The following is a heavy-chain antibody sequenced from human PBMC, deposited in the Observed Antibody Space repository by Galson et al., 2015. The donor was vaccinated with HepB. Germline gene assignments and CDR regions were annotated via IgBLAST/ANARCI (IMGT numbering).Heavy chain of an antibody. CDR2: IYYSDTT. CDR1: GYSISSGYY. J-gene: IGHJ6*02. V-gene: IGHV4-61*01. D-gene: IGHD2-21*02. CDR3: ARGGAYCGGDCHGGYDMDV. Sequence: LSLTCAVSGYSISSGYYWTWIRQPPGKGLEWIGYIYYSDTTNYNPSLKSRVTMSIDRSKNQFSLKLSSVTAADTAVYYCARGGAYCGGDCHGGYDMDVWGQGTTVTVSS.